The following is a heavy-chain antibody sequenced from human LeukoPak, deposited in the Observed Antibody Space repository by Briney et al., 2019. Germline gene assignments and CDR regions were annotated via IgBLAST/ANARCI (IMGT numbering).Heavy chain of an antibody. CDR1: GGSISSGGYY. V-gene: IGHV4-31*03. Sequence: SQTLSLTCTVSGGSISSGGYYWSWIRQHPGKGLEWIGYIYYSGSTYYNPSLKSRVTISVDTSKNQFSLKLSSVTAADTAVYYCARGDSGWNLGLGFDYWGQGTLVTVSS. D-gene: IGHD6-19*01. J-gene: IGHJ4*02. CDR2: IYYSGST. CDR3: ARGDSGWNLGLGFDY.